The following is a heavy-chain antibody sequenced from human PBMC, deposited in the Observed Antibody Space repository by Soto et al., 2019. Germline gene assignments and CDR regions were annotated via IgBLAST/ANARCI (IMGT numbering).Heavy chain of an antibody. CDR2: IDYSGST. CDR1: GGSISSSSYH. J-gene: IGHJ4*02. Sequence: QMQLQESGPGLVKPSENLSLTCTVSGGSISSSSYHWGGIRQPPGKCLEWIGSIDYSGSTYYNPSLKSRVTISVDTSKNQFSLKLSSVTAADTAVYYCATRGGEYSSSSGGDWGQGTLVTVSS. D-gene: IGHD6-6*01. CDR3: ATRGGEYSSSSGGD. V-gene: IGHV4-39*01.